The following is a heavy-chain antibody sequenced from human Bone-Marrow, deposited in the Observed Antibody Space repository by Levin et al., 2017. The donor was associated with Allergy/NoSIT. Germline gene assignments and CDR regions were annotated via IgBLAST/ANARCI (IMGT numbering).Heavy chain of an antibody. D-gene: IGHD4-17*01. V-gene: IGHV4-4*07. CDR3: ARGDYGDRHGYFDY. CDR2: IYTSGST. Sequence: SQTLSLTCTVSGGSISSYYWSWIRQPAGKGLEWIGRIYTSGSTNYNPSLKSRVTMSVDTSKNQFSLKLSSVTAADTAVYYCARGDYGDRHGYFDYWGQGTLVTVSS. CDR1: GGSISSYY. J-gene: IGHJ4*02.